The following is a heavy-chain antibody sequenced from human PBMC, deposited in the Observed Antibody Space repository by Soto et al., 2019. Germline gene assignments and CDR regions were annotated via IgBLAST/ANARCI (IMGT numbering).Heavy chain of an antibody. CDR1: GFSLDTSGAG. J-gene: IGHJ4*02. CDR3: AYRSLYSGSYWDGGYFDY. D-gene: IGHD1-26*01. CDR2: IYWDDDK. Sequence: QITLKESGPTRVKPTQTLTLTCNFSGFSLDTSGAGVGWIRQPPGKALEWLVVIYWDDDKRYSPSLKSRLTITKDTSKNEVVLIMTDMDPVDTATYYCAYRSLYSGSYWDGGYFDYWGQGTLVTVSS. V-gene: IGHV2-5*02.